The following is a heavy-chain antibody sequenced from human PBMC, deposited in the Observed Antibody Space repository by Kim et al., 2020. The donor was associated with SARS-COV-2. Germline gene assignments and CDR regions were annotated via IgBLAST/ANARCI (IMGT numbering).Heavy chain of an antibody. Sequence: GGSLRLSCAASGFTFDDYAMHWVRQAPGKGLEWVSGISWNSGSIGYADSVKGRFTITRDNAKNSLYLQMNSMRAEDTALYYCAKARNDYIWGSTPYVDY. CDR2: ISWNSGSI. CDR1: GFTFDDYA. J-gene: IGHJ4*01. D-gene: IGHD3-16*01. CDR3: AKARNDYIWGSTPYVDY. V-gene: IGHV3-9*01.